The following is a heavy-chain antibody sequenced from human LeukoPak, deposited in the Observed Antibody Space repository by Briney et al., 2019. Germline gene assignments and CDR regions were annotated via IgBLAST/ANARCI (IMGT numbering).Heavy chain of an antibody. Sequence: PGGSLRLSCAASGFTFDDYGMSWVRQAPGKGLEWVSGINWSGGSTGYADSVKGRFTISRDNAKNSLYLQMNSLRAEDTAVYYCARAPRTVVYQPLPAGDYWGQGTLVTVSS. J-gene: IGHJ4*02. CDR3: ARAPRTVVYQPLPAGDY. CDR2: INWSGGST. CDR1: GFTFDDYG. V-gene: IGHV3-20*04. D-gene: IGHD2-2*01.